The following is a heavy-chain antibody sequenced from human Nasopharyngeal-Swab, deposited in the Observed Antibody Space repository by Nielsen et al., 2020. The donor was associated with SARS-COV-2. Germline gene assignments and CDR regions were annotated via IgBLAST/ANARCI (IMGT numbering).Heavy chain of an antibody. CDR2: ISYDARDK. CDR1: GFTFSSYA. CDR3: ARSGCTSTSCYAGLDY. D-gene: IGHD2-2*01. Sequence: GESLKISCAASGFTFSSYAMHWVRQAPAKGLEWVTVISYDARDKYYADSVKGRFTISRDNSKNTLYLQMNSLRAEDTAVYYCARSGCTSTSCYAGLDYWGQGTLATVSS. J-gene: IGHJ4*02. V-gene: IGHV3-30*04.